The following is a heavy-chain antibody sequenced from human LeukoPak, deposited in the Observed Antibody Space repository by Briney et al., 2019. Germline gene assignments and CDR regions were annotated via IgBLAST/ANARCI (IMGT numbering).Heavy chain of an antibody. CDR2: INGGGVNT. D-gene: IGHD2-2*01. CDR3: ARDEGYCSSTSCLGQNWFDP. Sequence: GGSLRLSCAASGFTFSSYAMSWVRQAPGKGLEWVSTINGGGVNTHYADSVGGRFTISRDNSKNTLYLQMNSLRAEDTAVYYCARDEGYCSSTSCLGQNWFDPWGQGTLVTVSS. J-gene: IGHJ5*02. CDR1: GFTFSSYA. V-gene: IGHV3-23*01.